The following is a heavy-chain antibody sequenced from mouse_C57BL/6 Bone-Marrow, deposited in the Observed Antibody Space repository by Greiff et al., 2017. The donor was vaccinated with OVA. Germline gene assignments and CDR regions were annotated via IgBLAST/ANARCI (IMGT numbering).Heavy chain of an antibody. Sequence: VQLQQSGAELVRPGASVTLSCKASGYTFTDYEMHWVKQTPVHGLEWIGAIDPETGGTAYNQKFKGKAILTADKSSSTAYMELRSLTSKDSAVYYCTRKDLTTALSGDAMDYWGQGTSVTVSS. CDR3: TRKDLTTALSGDAMDY. J-gene: IGHJ4*01. CDR1: GYTFTDYE. CDR2: IDPETGGT. D-gene: IGHD1-2*01. V-gene: IGHV1-15*01.